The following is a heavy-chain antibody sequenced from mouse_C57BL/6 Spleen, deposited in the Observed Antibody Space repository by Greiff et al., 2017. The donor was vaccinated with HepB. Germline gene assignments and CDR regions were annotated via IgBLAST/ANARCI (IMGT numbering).Heavy chain of an antibody. CDR3: ARRGGPTKIFFFDY. CDR2: IHPNSGST. V-gene: IGHV1-64*01. Sequence: QVQLQQPGAELVKPGASVKLSCKASGYTFTSYWMHWVKQRPGQGLEWIGMIHPNSGSTNYNEKFKSKATLTVDKSSSTAYMQLSSLTSEDSAVYYCARRGGPTKIFFFDYWGQGTTLTVSS. J-gene: IGHJ2*01. CDR1: GYTFTSYW. D-gene: IGHD2-4*01.